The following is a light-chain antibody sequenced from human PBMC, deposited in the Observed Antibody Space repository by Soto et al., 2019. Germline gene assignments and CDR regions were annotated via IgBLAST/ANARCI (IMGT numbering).Light chain of an antibody. CDR3: QQSYSSPPT. CDR1: QSISNH. CDR2: AAS. V-gene: IGKV1-39*01. Sequence: DIQMTQSPSSLAASLEDRVIITCRASQSISNHLNWYQQKPGKAPKLLIFAASSLQSGVPSRFSGSRSGPDFTLTISSLKHEDFATYYCQQSYSSPPTFGQGTKVDI. J-gene: IGKJ1*01.